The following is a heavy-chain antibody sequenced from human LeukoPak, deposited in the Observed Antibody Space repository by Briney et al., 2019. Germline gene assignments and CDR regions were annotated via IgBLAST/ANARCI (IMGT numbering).Heavy chain of an antibody. V-gene: IGHV1-18*01. J-gene: IGHJ6*01. CDR2: ISGYNGNT. D-gene: IGHD2-2*01. CDR1: GYTFNSYG. CDR3: ARVRDYCTSTSCPTAYYGMDV. Sequence: GASVKVSCNASGYTFNSYGISWVRQAPGQGLEWMGWISGYNGNTNYGQKLQGRVTMTRDTSTSTAYMEVRSLRPDDTAVYYCARVRDYCTSTSCPTAYYGMDVWGQGTTVTVSS.